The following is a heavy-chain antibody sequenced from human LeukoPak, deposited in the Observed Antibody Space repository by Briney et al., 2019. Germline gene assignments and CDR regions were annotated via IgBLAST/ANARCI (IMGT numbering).Heavy chain of an antibody. J-gene: IGHJ6*02. CDR3: ARELAAGTGYYYYYGMDV. V-gene: IGHV3-30-3*01. CDR1: GFIFSSYA. Sequence: PGGSLRLSCAASGFIFSSYAMHWVRQAPGEGLEWVAVISYDGSSKYYADSAKGRFTISRDNSKNTLYVQMNSLRAEDTAVYYCARELAAGTGYYYYYGMDVWGQGTTVTVSS. D-gene: IGHD6-13*01. CDR2: ISYDGSSK.